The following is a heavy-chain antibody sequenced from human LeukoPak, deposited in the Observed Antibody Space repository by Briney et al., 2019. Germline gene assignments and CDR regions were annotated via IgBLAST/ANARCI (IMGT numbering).Heavy chain of an antibody. CDR2: FDPEDGET. V-gene: IGHV1-24*01. Sequence: GASVKVSCKVSGYTLTELSMHWVRQAPGKGLEWMGGFDPEDGETIYAQKFQGRVTMTEDTSTDTAYIELSSLRSEDTAVYYCATVFGSRADYYFDYWGQGTLVTVSS. CDR3: ATVFGSRADYYFDY. J-gene: IGHJ4*02. CDR1: GYTLTELS. D-gene: IGHD3-10*01.